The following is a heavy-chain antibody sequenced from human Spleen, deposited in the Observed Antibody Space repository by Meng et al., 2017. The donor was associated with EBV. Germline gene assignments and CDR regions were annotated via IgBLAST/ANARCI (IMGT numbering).Heavy chain of an antibody. CDR2: IYWDDDE. Sequence: QITLKESGPTVVKPTXTLTPTCTFSGFSLSTRGVGVGWIRQPPGKALEWVALIYWDDDERYSPSLKSRLTITKDTSKNQVVLTMTNMDPVDAATYYCAHIIAARPFDFWGQGTLVTVSS. CDR3: AHIIAARPFDF. J-gene: IGHJ4*02. D-gene: IGHD6-6*01. CDR1: GFSLSTRGVG. V-gene: IGHV2-5*02.